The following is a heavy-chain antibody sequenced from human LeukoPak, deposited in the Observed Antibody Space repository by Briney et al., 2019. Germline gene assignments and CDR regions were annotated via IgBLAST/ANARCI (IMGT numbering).Heavy chain of an antibody. CDR2: IYHSGST. CDR1: GYSISSGYY. J-gene: IGHJ4*02. V-gene: IGHV4-38-2*01. D-gene: IGHD3-16*01. Sequence: PSETLSLTCAVSGYSISSGYYWGWIRQPPGKGLEWIGSIYHSGSTYYNPSLKSRVTISVDTSKNQFSLKLSSVTAADTAVYYCASRPWGYFDYWGQGTLVNVSS. CDR3: ASRPWGYFDY.